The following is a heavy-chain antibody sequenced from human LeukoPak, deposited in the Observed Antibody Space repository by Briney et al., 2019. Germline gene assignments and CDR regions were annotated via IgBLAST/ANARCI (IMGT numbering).Heavy chain of an antibody. J-gene: IGHJ4*02. Sequence: SETLSLTCNVSGDSISSYYWSWIRQPPGKGLEWIGYIYYSGSTNYNPSLKSRVTISVDTSKNQFSLKLSSVTAADTAVYYCARVRSVGATTAVDYWGQGTLVTVSS. V-gene: IGHV4-59*01. CDR1: GDSISSYY. CDR3: ARVRSVGATTAVDY. D-gene: IGHD1-26*01. CDR2: IYYSGST.